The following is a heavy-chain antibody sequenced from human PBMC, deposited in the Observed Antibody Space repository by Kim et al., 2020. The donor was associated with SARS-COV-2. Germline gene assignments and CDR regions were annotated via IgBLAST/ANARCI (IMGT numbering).Heavy chain of an antibody. CDR2: ISYDGSNK. CDR3: AREGYWW. CDR1: GFTFSSYA. J-gene: IGHJ4*02. Sequence: GGSLRLSCAASGFTFSSYAMHWVRQAPGKGLEWVAVISYDGSNKYYADSVKGRFTISRDNSKNTLYLQMNSLRAEDTAVYYCAREGYWWWGQGTLVTVSS. V-gene: IGHV3-30-3*01. D-gene: IGHD2-15*01.